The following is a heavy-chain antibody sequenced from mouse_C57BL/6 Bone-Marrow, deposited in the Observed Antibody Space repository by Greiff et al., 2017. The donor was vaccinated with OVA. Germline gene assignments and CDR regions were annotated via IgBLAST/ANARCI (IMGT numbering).Heavy chain of an antibody. CDR1: GYTFPDYY. Sequence: VQLKQSGPVLVKPGASVKMSCKASGYTFPDYYMNWVKQSHGKSLEWIGVINPYNGGTSYNQKFKGKATLTVDKSSSTAYMELNSLTSEDSAVYYCARISYGSSYPYWYFDVWGTGTTVTVSS. D-gene: IGHD1-1*01. CDR2: INPYNGGT. CDR3: ARISYGSSYPYWYFDV. V-gene: IGHV1-19*01. J-gene: IGHJ1*03.